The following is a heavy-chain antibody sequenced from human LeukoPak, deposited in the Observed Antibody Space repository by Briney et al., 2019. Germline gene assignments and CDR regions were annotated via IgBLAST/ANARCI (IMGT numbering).Heavy chain of an antibody. Sequence: GGPLRLSCAASGFTFSSYSMNWVRQAPGKGLEWVSSISSSSSYIYYADSVKGRFTISRDNAKNSLYLQMNSLRAEDTAVYYCARDLGSSSPNAYWGQGTLVTVSS. CDR1: GFTFSSYS. D-gene: IGHD6-13*01. CDR2: ISSSSSYI. V-gene: IGHV3-21*01. CDR3: ARDLGSSSPNAY. J-gene: IGHJ4*02.